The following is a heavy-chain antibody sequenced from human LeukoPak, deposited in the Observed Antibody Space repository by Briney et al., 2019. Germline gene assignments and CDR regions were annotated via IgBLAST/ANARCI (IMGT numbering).Heavy chain of an antibody. D-gene: IGHD2-15*01. CDR3: ASSTVVVAATGNGWFDP. CDR1: GGTFSSSA. CDR2: IIPILGIA. Sequence: ASVKVSCKASGGTFSSSAISWVRQAPGQGLEWMGRIIPILGIANYAQKFQGRVTITADKSTSTAYMELSSLRSEDTAVYYCASSTVVVAATGNGWFDPWGQGTLVTVSS. V-gene: IGHV1-69*04. J-gene: IGHJ5*02.